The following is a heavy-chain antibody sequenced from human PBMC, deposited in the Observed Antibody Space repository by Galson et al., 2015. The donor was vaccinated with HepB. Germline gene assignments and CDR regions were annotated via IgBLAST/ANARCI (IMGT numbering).Heavy chain of an antibody. CDR3: TTLYCGGDCYSWYFDY. J-gene: IGHJ4*02. CDR1: GFTFSNAW. Sequence: SLRLSCAASGFTFSNAWMSWVRQAPGKGLEWVGRIKSKTDGGTTDYAAPVKGRFTISRDDSKNTLYLQMNSLKTEDTAVYYCTTLYCGGDCYSWYFDYWGQGTLVTVSS. V-gene: IGHV3-15*01. CDR2: IKSKTDGGTT. D-gene: IGHD2-21*02.